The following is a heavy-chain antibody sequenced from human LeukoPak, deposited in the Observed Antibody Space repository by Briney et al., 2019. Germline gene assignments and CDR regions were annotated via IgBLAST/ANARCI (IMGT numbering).Heavy chain of an antibody. J-gene: IGHJ4*02. CDR1: GGSISSGGYY. CDR2: IYYSGST. Sequence: SETLSLTCTLSGGSISSGGYYWTWIRQHPGKGLEWIGYIYYSGSTYFNPSLKTRVTMSVDTSKNQFSLKLSSVTAADTAVYYCARGHDGGLAYWGQGTLVTVSS. CDR3: ARGHDGGLAY. V-gene: IGHV4-31*03. D-gene: IGHD4-23*01.